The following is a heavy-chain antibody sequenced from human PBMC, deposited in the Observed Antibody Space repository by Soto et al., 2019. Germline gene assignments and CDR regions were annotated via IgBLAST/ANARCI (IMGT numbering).Heavy chain of an antibody. D-gene: IGHD3-16*01. V-gene: IGHV3-11*06. CDR2: SSSSGGYT. Sequence: QVQLVESGGGLVEPGGTLRHSCAASGFSVGDHYMTWIRQAPGKGLEWLSYSSSSGGYTNYADSLKGRFTISRDNAKNSLYLQMDSLRAEDTAVYFCARSSGWRQVCTFDYGLDVWGQGTTVTVSS. J-gene: IGHJ6*02. CDR1: GFSVGDHY. CDR3: ARSSGWRQVCTFDYGLDV.